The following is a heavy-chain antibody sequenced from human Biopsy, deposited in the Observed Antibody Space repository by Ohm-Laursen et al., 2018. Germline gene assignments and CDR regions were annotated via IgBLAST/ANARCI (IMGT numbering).Heavy chain of an antibody. J-gene: IGHJ4*03. Sequence: ASVKVSCKGSEFSFSRYDMHWVRQGPGQGLEWVGWISPYFGNTNSTQKLQARVTLSTETSTDTAYMELRSLRYDDTAIYYCVREGLDCAGGTCYSGPLDLWGQGTLITVSS. CDR3: VREGLDCAGGTCYSGPLDL. D-gene: IGHD2-15*01. CDR1: EFSFSRYD. CDR2: ISPYFGNT. V-gene: IGHV1-18*01.